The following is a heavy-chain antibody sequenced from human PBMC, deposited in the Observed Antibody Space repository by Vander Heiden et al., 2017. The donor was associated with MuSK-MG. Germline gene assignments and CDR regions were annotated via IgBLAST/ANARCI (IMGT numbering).Heavy chain of an antibody. CDR1: GFTFSSYG. CDR3: AAGVGMGAPTGDVGAFDI. J-gene: IGHJ3*02. V-gene: IGHV3-30*03. Sequence: QVQLVESGGGVVQPGRSRRLSCAAPGFTFSSYGMHWVRQAPGKGLEWVAVLSYDGSNKYYADSVKGRFTISRDNSKNTLYLQMNSLRAEDTAVYYCAAGVGMGAPTGDVGAFDIWGQGTMVTVSS. CDR2: LSYDGSNK. D-gene: IGHD1-26*01.